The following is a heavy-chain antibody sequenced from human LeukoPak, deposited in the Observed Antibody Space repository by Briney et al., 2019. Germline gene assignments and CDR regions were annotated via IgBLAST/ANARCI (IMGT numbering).Heavy chain of an antibody. V-gene: IGHV6-1*01. D-gene: IGHD6-19*01. CDR1: GDSVSSNSAA. CDR3: ARGAPIAVAGNPDYYYYYYMDV. J-gene: IGHJ6*03. Sequence: SQTLSLTCAISGDSVSSNSAAWNWIRQSPSRGLEWLGRTYYRSKWYNDYAVSVKSRITINPDTSKNQFSLQLNSVTPEDTAVYYCARGAPIAVAGNPDYYYYYYMDVWGKGTTVTISS. CDR2: TYYRSKWYN.